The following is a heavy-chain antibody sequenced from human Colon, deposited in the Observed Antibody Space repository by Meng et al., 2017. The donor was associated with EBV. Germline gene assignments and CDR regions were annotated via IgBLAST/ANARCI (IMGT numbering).Heavy chain of an antibody. D-gene: IGHD2-21*02. Sequence: LQEPASGLVHPSQSLSPPCGVSGYAVSSDDYSCSWIRQPPGQGLEWIGYIYHGGTTYNTSLKSRVTISVDNSKNQFSLRLTSVTAADTAVYYCARGPYCGGDCYWFDPWGQGTLVTVSS. CDR3: ARGPYCGGDCYWFDP. V-gene: IGHV4-30-2*01. CDR1: GYAVSSDDYS. J-gene: IGHJ5*02. CDR2: IYHGGTT.